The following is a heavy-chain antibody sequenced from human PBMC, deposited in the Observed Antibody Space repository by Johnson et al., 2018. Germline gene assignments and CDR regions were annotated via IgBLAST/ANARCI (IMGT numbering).Heavy chain of an antibody. CDR3: ARAPDFGAQYDILTRNYYYGMDV. Sequence: QVQIVQSGAEVKKPGASVKVSCKASGYTFTSYDINWVRQATGQGLEWMGWMNPNSGTTGYAQKFQGRVPMTRNTSISTAYMELSSLRSADTAVYYRARAPDFGAQYDILTRNYYYGMDVWGQGTTVTVSS. V-gene: IGHV1-8*01. CDR1: GYTFTSYD. J-gene: IGHJ6*02. CDR2: MNPNSGTT. D-gene: IGHD3-9*01.